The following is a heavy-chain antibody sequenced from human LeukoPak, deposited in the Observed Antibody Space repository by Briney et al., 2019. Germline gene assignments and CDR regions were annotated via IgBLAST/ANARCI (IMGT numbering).Heavy chain of an antibody. J-gene: IGHJ4*02. V-gene: IGHV3-33*01. CDR1: GFTFSTYG. CDR3: ARDGYSGSKRGFYFDS. Sequence: PGRSLRLSCAASGFTFSTYGMHWVRQTPGKGLEWVAVMWYDGSNKYYADSVKGRFTISRDSSKNTLDLQMNSLRVEDTAVYYCARDGYSGSKRGFYFDSWGQGTLVTVSS. CDR2: MWYDGSNK. D-gene: IGHD5-12*01.